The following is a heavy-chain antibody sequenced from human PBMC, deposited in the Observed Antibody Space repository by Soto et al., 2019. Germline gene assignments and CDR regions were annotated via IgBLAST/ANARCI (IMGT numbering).Heavy chain of an antibody. J-gene: IGHJ3*02. D-gene: IGHD2-2*01. V-gene: IGHV4-34*01. CDR3: ARITNLGYCSSTSCYPAFDI. CDR2: INHSGST. CDR1: GGSFSGYY. Sequence: SETLSLTCAVYGGSFSGYYWSWIRQPPGKGLEWIGEINHSGSTNYNPSLKSRVTISVDTAKNKFSLKLSSVTAADTAVYYCARITNLGYCSSTSCYPAFDIWGQGTMVTVSS.